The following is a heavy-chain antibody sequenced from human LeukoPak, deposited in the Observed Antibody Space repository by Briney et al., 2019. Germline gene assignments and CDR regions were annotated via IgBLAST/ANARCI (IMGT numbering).Heavy chain of an antibody. D-gene: IGHD4/OR15-4a*01. V-gene: IGHV3-21*04. CDR3: ARSGLSRFDY. J-gene: IGHJ4*02. Sequence: GGSLRLSCAASGFTFSSYSMNWVRQAPGKGLEWVSSISSSSSYIYYADSVKGRFTISRDNSKNTLYLQMNSLRAEDTAVYYCARSGLSRFDYWGQGTLVTVSS. CDR1: GFTFSSYS. CDR2: ISSSSSYI.